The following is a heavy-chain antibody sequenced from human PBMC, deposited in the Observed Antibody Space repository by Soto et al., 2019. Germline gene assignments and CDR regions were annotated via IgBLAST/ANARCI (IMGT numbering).Heavy chain of an antibody. V-gene: IGHV3-21*01. D-gene: IGHD5-18*01. J-gene: IGHJ4*02. CDR1: GFTFSSNS. CDR2: ISSSSSYI. CDR3: ARDQPGYSYGYGLGY. Sequence: EVQLVESGGGLVKPGGSLRLSCAASGFTFSSNSLNWVRRAQGKGLEWVSSISSSSSYIYYADSVKGRFTISRDNAKNSLYLQMNSLRAEDTAVYYCARDQPGYSYGYGLGYWGQGTLVTVSS.